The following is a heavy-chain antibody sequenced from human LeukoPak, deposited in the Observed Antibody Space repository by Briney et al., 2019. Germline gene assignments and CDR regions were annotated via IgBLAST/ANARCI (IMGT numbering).Heavy chain of an antibody. CDR3: ARNFPGRTEDV. CDR1: GDSMSPYF. V-gene: IGHV4-59*01. Sequence: SETLSLTCTVSGDSMSPYFWTWVRWSPGKRLEWVGYIYQTTTTYNPSLKGRVTISTDMSQNQLSLKVTSVTAADTAVYYCARNFPGRTEDVWGKGTTVIVSS. D-gene: IGHD1-14*01. CDR2: IYQTTT. J-gene: IGHJ6*04.